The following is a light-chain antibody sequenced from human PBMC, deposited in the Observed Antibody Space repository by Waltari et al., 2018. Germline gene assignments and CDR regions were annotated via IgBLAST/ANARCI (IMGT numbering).Light chain of an antibody. CDR1: ASDGGGYKN. CDR3: CSYAGKYTSV. J-gene: IGLJ2*01. V-gene: IGLV2-11*01. Sequence: QSALTQPRSVSGSPGHSVTFSCTGTASDGGGYKNVPWYPQPPGKVPKLIIYNVDQRPSGVPDRFSGSKSGNTASLTISGLQAEDEADYYCCSYAGKYTSVFGGGTKLTVL. CDR2: NVD.